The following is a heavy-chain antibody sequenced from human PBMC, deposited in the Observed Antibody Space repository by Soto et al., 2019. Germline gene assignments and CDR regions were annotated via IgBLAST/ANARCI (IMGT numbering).Heavy chain of an antibody. CDR2: IYYSGST. Sequence: SETLSLTCTVSGGSISSSSYYWGWIRQPPGKGLERIGSIYYSGSTYYNPSLKSRVTISVDTSKNQFSLKLSSVTAADTAVYYCASLLLGYCSGGSCSAGGDFGYYGMDVWGQGTTVTVSS. V-gene: IGHV4-39*01. CDR3: ASLLLGYCSGGSCSAGGDFGYYGMDV. CDR1: GGSISSSSYY. J-gene: IGHJ6*02. D-gene: IGHD2-15*01.